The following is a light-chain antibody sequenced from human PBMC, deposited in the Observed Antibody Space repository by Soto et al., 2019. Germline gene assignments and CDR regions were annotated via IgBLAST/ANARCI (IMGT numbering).Light chain of an antibody. J-gene: IGLJ1*01. Sequence: QSVLTKAASVSGSPGQSITISRNGTSIDVVSYNLVSWYQQHPGKAPKLMIYEGSKRPSGVSNRFSGSKSGNTASLTISGLQAEDEADYYCCSYAGSSTYVFGTGTKVTGL. V-gene: IGLV2-23*01. CDR3: CSYAGSSTYV. CDR2: EGS. CDR1: SIDVVSYNL.